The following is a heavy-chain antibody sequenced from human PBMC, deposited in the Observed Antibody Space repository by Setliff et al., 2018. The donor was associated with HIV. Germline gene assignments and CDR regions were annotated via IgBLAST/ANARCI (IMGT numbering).Heavy chain of an antibody. D-gene: IGHD4-17*01. CDR1: GDSISSSNW. J-gene: IGHJ3*02. CDR2: IHHGGTT. Sequence: SETLSLTCAVSGDSISSSNWWNWVRQPPGKGLEWIGEIHHGGTTNYNPSLKSRLSILLDKSNNQLSLKVTSVTAADTAVYYCARDTNYGDNIWAFDMWGLGTKVTVSS. CDR3: ARDTNYGDNIWAFDM. V-gene: IGHV4-4*02.